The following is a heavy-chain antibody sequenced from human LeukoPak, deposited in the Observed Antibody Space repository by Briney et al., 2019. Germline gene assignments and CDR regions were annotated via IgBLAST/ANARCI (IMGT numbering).Heavy chain of an antibody. CDR2: ISAYNGNT. CDR1: GYTFTSYG. CDR3: ARAGPYYDFWSGYLGY. J-gene: IGHJ4*02. V-gene: IGHV1-18*01. D-gene: IGHD3-3*01. Sequence: WASVKVSCKASGYTFTSYGISWVRQAPGQGLEWMGWISAYNGNTNYAQKLQGRVTMTTDTSTSTAYMELRSLRSDDTAVYYCARAGPYYDFWSGYLGYWGQGTLVTVSS.